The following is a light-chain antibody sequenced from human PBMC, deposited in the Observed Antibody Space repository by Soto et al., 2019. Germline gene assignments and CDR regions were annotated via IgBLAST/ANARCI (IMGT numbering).Light chain of an antibody. CDR2: GAS. CDR1: QSISIH. Sequence: DIQMTQSPSSLSASVGDRVTITCRASQSISIHLNWYQQKPGKAPNLLIYGASSLKSGVPARFRGSGSGTDFTLTIGSLQPEDFAIYYCQQTYTTPEITFGQGTRLEIK. J-gene: IGKJ5*01. CDR3: QQTYTTPEIT. V-gene: IGKV1-39*01.